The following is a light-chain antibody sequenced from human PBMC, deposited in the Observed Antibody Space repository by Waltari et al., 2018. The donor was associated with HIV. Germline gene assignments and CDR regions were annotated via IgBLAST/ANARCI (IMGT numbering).Light chain of an antibody. CDR1: RSDIGSTY. CDR2: RNN. Sequence: QSVLTQPPSASGTPGQRVTIPCSGARSDIGSTYVYWYQQLPGTAPKLLIYRNNQRPSGVPDRFSASKSGTSASLAISGLRSEDEADYYCAAWDVSLRGAYVFGTGTKVAVL. CDR3: AAWDVSLRGAYV. J-gene: IGLJ1*01. V-gene: IGLV1-47*01.